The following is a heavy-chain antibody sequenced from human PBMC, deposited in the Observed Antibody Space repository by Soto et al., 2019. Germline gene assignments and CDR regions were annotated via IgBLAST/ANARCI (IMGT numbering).Heavy chain of an antibody. J-gene: IGHJ5*02. Sequence: PSESLSITCTVSAGCISSGDYYWCWIRQHPGKGLEWIGYISYSGSTYYNPSLKSRVTISVDTSKNQFSLKLSSVTAADTAVYYCARGYSGYGGRVNWFDPWGQRPLVAVSS. CDR1: AGCISSGDYY. V-gene: IGHV4-30-4*01. CDR2: ISYSGST. CDR3: ARGYSGYGGRVNWFDP. D-gene: IGHD5-12*01.